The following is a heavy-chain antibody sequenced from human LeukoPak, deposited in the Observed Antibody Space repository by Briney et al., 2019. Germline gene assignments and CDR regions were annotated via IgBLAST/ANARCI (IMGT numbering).Heavy chain of an antibody. CDR1: GGSFSGYY. J-gene: IGHJ4*02. CDR3: AAREGYYYGSGKSN. CDR2: INHSGST. D-gene: IGHD3-10*01. V-gene: IGHV4-34*01. Sequence: SETLSLTCAVYGGSFSGYYWSWIRQPPGKELEWIGEINHSGSTNYNPSLKSRVTISVDTSKNQFSLKLSSVTAADTAVYYCAAREGYYYGSGKSNWGQGTLVTVSS.